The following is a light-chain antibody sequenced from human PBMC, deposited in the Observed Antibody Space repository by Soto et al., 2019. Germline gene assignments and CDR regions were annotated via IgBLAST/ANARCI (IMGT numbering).Light chain of an antibody. J-gene: IGKJ4*01. Sequence: EIVMTQSPATLSVSPGERATLPCRASQRVSSTLAWYQQKPGQAPRLLIYGASTRATGIPARFSGSGSGTEFTLTISSLQSEDFAVYYCQQYNNWLTFGGGTKVEIK. CDR3: QQYNNWLT. CDR1: QRVSST. CDR2: GAS. V-gene: IGKV3-15*01.